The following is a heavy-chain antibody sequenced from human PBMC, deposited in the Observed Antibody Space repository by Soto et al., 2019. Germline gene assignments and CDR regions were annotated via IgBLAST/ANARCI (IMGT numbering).Heavy chain of an antibody. J-gene: IGHJ6*02. D-gene: IGHD4-17*01. CDR2: INAGNGNT. CDR3: ARELEGLFYGDLEEHGMDV. CDR1: GYTFTSYA. Sequence: QVQLVQSGAEVKKPGASVKVSCKASGYTFTSYAMHWVRQAPGQRLEWMGWINAGNGNTKYSQKFQGRVTITRDTSASTAYMELSSLRSEDTAMYYCARELEGLFYGDLEEHGMDVWGQGTTVTVSS. V-gene: IGHV1-3*01.